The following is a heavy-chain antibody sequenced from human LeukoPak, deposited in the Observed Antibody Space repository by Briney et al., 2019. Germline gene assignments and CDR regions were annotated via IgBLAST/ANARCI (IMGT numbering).Heavy chain of an antibody. J-gene: IGHJ4*02. CDR2: LYHSGNT. CDR3: ARGPESSGLSY. D-gene: IGHD6-19*01. V-gene: IGHV4-38-2*02. Sequence: SETLSLTCTVSGSSISSNYYWDWIRQPPGKGLEWIGSLYHSGNTYYNPSLKSRVTISVDTSKNQFSLKLSSVTAADTAVYYSARGPESSGLSYWGQGTLVTVSS. CDR1: GSSISSNYY.